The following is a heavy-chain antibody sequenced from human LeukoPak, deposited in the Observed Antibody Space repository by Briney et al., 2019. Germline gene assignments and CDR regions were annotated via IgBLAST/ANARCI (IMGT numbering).Heavy chain of an antibody. CDR3: ARDQYYYDSSAYYGFDY. J-gene: IGHJ4*02. CDR1: GYSFSSGFY. Sequence: KPSETLSLTCSVSGYSFSSGFYWGWIRQPPGKGLEWIGSIFHSGSTYYNPSLKSRVTISVDTSKNQFSLKLSSVTAADTAVYYCARDQYYYDSSAYYGFDYWGQGTLVTVSS. V-gene: IGHV4-38-2*02. CDR2: IFHSGST. D-gene: IGHD3-22*01.